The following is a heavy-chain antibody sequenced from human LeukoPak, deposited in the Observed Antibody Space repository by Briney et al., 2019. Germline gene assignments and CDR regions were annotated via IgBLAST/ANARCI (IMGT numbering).Heavy chain of an antibody. J-gene: IGHJ4*02. CDR3: AKDRGRDITGSEDFDY. CDR1: RFTVTSNS. CDR2: IYDGDST. Sequence: GGSLRLSCAASRFTVTSNSMSWVRQAPGKGLEWVSVIYDGDSTNYADSVRGRFTISSDNSKNTVYLQMHSLTGEDTAMYYCAKDRGRDITGSEDFDYWGQGTLVIVSS. D-gene: IGHD1-1*01. V-gene: IGHV3-66*01.